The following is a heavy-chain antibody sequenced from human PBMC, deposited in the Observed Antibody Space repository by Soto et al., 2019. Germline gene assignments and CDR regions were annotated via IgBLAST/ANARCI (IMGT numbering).Heavy chain of an antibody. D-gene: IGHD3-22*01. CDR2: ISGITNYK. CDR3: AGGSRDTSGYYDFDY. CDR1: GLTLSSYG. V-gene: IGHV3-21*02. J-gene: IGHJ4*02. Sequence: EVQLVESGGGLVKPGGSLRLSCAASGLTLSSYGMSWVRQAPGKGLEWVSSISGITNYKYSADSLKGRFTISRDNAKNSLDLQMNSLRAEDTAVYYCAGGSRDTSGYYDFDYWGQGTLVTVSS.